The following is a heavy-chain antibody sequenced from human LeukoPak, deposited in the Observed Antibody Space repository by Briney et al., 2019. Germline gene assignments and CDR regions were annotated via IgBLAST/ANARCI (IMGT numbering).Heavy chain of an antibody. D-gene: IGHD3-10*01. CDR3: TTEYYGSDYY. V-gene: IGHV3-15*01. J-gene: IGHJ4*02. CDR2: IKSKGAGGTT. CDR1: GFTFSTAW. Sequence: GGSLRLSCAASGFTFSTAWMSWVRQAPGKGLEWVGQIKSKGAGGTTDYAAPVKGRFTISRDDSKSTVSLQMSSLKTEDTAIYYCTTEYYGSDYYWGQGTLVTVSS.